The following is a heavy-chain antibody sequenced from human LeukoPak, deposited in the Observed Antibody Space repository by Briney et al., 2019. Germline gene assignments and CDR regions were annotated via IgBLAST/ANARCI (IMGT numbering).Heavy chain of an antibody. CDR3: ATWAFYHNLDV. D-gene: IGHD2/OR15-2a*01. J-gene: IGHJ6*02. CDR2: INGGSSDT. Sequence: GGALRLSCAASGFTFGRYAMYWVRQGPGRGLEWVSVINGGSSDTFYADSVRGRFTTSRDNSKNSLYLQMNSLTSEDTALYYCATWAFYHNLDVWGQGTTVIVSS. V-gene: IGHV3-43*02. CDR1: GFTFGRYA.